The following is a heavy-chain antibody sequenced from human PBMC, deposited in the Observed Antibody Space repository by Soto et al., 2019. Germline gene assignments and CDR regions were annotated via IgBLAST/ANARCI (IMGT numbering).Heavy chain of an antibody. Sequence: PGESMKISCKGSGYSFTNYWIGWVRQMPGKGLEYMGTIFTGDSDTYYSPSFQGQVTISDDKSVNTAYLQWSSLKASDTAMYYCARRNLDSGGYSRGYDIWGQGTMVSV. D-gene: IGHD3-22*01. V-gene: IGHV5-51*01. J-gene: IGHJ3*02. CDR3: ARRNLDSGGYSRGYDI. CDR2: IFTGDSDT. CDR1: GYSFTNYW.